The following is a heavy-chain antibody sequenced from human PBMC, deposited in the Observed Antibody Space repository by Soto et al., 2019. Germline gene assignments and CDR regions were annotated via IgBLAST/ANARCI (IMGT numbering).Heavy chain of an antibody. CDR1: GFCFNSYL. J-gene: IGHJ4*02. D-gene: IGHD4-4*01. CDR2: IYPGDSDT. CDR3: ARPNDYSNYEFDY. Sequence: ASLKISYQGCGFCFNSYLIGWVRQMPGKGLEWMGIIYPGDSDTRYSPSFQGQVTISADKSISTAYLQWSSLKASDTAMYYCARPNDYSNYEFDYWGQGTLVTVS. V-gene: IGHV5-51*01.